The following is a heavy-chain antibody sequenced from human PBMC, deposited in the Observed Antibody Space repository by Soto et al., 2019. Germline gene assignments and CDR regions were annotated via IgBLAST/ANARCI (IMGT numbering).Heavy chain of an antibody. CDR2: INPNSGGT. CDR3: ARDAVVVPAAMSWWFDP. CDR1: GYTFTGYY. Sequence: QVQLVQSGAEVKKPGASVKVSCKASGYTFTGYYMHWVRQAPGQGLEWMGWINPNSGGTNYAQKFQGRVTMTRDTSISTAYMALSRLRSDDTAVYYCARDAVVVPAAMSWWFDPWGQGTLVTVSS. J-gene: IGHJ5*02. D-gene: IGHD2-2*01. V-gene: IGHV1-2*02.